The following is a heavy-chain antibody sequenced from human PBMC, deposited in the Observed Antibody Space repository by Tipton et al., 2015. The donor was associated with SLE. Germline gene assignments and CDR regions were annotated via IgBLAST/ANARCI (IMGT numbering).Heavy chain of an antibody. CDR3: ARDGPSGSYGY. D-gene: IGHD1-26*01. Sequence: SGFTFSAFSMSWVRQAPGEGLECVSFIGGNGDHTGYADSVRGRFTISRDNSKYTLYLQMNSLRAEDTAVYYCARDGPSGSYGYWGQGTLVTVSS. CDR1: GFTFSAFS. CDR2: IGGNGDHT. V-gene: IGHV3-23*01. J-gene: IGHJ4*02.